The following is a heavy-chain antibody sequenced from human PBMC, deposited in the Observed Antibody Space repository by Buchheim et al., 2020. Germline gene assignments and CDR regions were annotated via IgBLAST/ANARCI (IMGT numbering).Heavy chain of an antibody. CDR2: IRSKANSYTT. J-gene: IGHJ4*02. CDR1: GFTFSGSA. Sequence: EVQLVESGGGLVQPGGSLKLSCAASGFTFSGSAMHWVRQASGKGLEWVGRIRSKANSYTTACAASVKGRFTISRDDSKNTAYLQMNSLKTEDTAVYYCTRGIFDSSGWRADFWGPGTL. CDR3: TRGIFDSSGWRADF. V-gene: IGHV3-73*02. D-gene: IGHD6-19*01.